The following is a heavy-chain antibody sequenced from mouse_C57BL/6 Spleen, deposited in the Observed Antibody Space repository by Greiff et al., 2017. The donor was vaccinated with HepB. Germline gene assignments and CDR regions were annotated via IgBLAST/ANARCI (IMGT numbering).Heavy chain of an antibody. CDR3: ARALGSSGYFDY. V-gene: IGHV1-50*01. J-gene: IGHJ2*01. CDR1: GYTFTSYW. D-gene: IGHD1-1*01. CDR2: IDPSDSYT. Sequence: VQLQQPGAELVKPGASVKLSCKASGYTFTSYWMQWVKQRPGQGLEWIGEIDPSDSYTNYNQKFKGKATLTVDTSSSTAYMQLSSLTSEDSAVYYCARALGSSGYFDYWGQGTTLTVSS.